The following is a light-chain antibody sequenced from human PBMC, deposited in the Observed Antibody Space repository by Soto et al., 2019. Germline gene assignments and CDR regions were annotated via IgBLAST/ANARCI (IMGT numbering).Light chain of an antibody. CDR1: QGIGND. J-gene: IGKJ4*01. Sequence: AIQMTQSPSSLSASVGDRVTITCRARQGIGNDLAWYQQRPGKAPKLLIYAASSMESGVPSRFSGSGSGTDFTLTVSGLQTGDFETYYFLQDYTFPLSFGGGTKVEIK. CDR3: LQDYTFPLS. V-gene: IGKV1-6*01. CDR2: AAS.